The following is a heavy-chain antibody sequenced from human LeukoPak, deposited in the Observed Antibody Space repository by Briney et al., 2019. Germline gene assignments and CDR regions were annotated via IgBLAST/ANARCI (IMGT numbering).Heavy chain of an antibody. D-gene: IGHD2-8*01. CDR3: ARAGVWLYYYYYGMDV. Sequence: ASVKVSCKASGYTCTGYDINCVLHASVLGLVWMRWLNPNSGNTGYAQKFQGRVTMTRNTSISTAYMELSSLRSEDTAVYYCARAGVWLYYYYYGMDVWGQGTTVTVSS. V-gene: IGHV1-8*01. CDR1: GYTCTGYD. CDR2: LNPNSGNT. J-gene: IGHJ6*02.